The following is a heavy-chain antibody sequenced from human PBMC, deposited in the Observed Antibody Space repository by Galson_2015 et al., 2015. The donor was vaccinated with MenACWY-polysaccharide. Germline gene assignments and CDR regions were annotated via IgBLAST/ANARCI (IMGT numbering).Heavy chain of an antibody. CDR2: IKSDGSST. CDR3: ARGYSAYD. V-gene: IGHV3-74*01. J-gene: IGHJ4*02. Sequence: SLRLSCAASGFTFSTYWMHWVRQAPGKGLVWVSRIKSDGSSTSYADSVKGRFTISRDNAKNTLYLQMNSLRAEDTALYYCARGYSAYDWGQGTLVGVSA. D-gene: IGHD5-12*01. CDR1: GFTFSTYW.